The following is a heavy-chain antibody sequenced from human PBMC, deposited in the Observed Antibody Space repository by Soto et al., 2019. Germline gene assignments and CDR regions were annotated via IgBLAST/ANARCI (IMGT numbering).Heavy chain of an antibody. CDR3: ARGGQDYYDSSGYDY. Sequence: QVQLVESGGGVVQPGRSLRLSCAASGFTFSSYGMHWVRQAPGKGLEWVAVIWYDGSNKYYADSVKGRFTISRDNSKNTLYLQMNSLRAEDTAMYYCARGGQDYYDSSGYDYWGQGTLVTVSS. CDR2: IWYDGSNK. D-gene: IGHD3-22*01. J-gene: IGHJ4*02. CDR1: GFTFSSYG. V-gene: IGHV3-33*01.